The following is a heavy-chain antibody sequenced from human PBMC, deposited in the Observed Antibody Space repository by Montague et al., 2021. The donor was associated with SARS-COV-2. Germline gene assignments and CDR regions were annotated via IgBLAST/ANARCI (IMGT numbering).Heavy chain of an antibody. Sequence: SETLSLTCAVYDGSFSGYYWSWIRQPPGKGLEWIGEINLSGSTNYNPSRKSRVTISVDTSKNQFSLKLNSVSAADTAVYYCARGQVTIFGVLIMLPAAGALDIWGQGTMVTVSS. D-gene: IGHD3-3*01. CDR2: INLSGST. J-gene: IGHJ3*02. CDR3: ARGQVTIFGVLIMLPAAGALDI. V-gene: IGHV4-34*01. CDR1: DGSFSGYY.